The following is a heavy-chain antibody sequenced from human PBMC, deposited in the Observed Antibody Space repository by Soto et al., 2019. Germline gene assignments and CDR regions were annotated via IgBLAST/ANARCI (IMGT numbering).Heavy chain of an antibody. CDR1: GGSVNNNKW. CDR2: IHSRGYT. D-gene: IGHD6-19*01. J-gene: IGHJ5*02. V-gene: IGHV4-4*01. CDR3: AGQWLAGYGAFGP. Sequence: QVQLHESGPGLVKPAETLSLTCAVSGGSVNNNKWWSWVRPPPGKGLECIGEIHSRGYTNYNPSLKSRATIFVDKPKNQFSVKMTSVTAADTAVYFCAGQWLAGYGAFGPWGQGTLVTVSS.